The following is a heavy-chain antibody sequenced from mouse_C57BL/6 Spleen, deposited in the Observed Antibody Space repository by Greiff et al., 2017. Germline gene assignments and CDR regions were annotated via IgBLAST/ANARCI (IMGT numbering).Heavy chain of an antibody. V-gene: IGHV14-2*01. CDR1: GFNIKDYY. D-gene: IGHD2-3*01. CDR2: IDPEAGET. CDR3: ARAHDGYYVGFAY. Sequence: VHVKQSGAELVKPGASVKLSCTASGFNIKDYYMHWVKQRTEQGLAWIGRIDPEAGETKYAPKFQGKATITADTSSNTAYLQLSSLTSEDTAVYYCARAHDGYYVGFAYWGQGTLVTVSA. J-gene: IGHJ3*01.